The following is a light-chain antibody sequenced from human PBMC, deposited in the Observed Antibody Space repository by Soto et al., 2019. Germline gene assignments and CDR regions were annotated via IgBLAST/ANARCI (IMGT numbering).Light chain of an antibody. V-gene: IGLV1-44*01. CDR1: SSNIGSRT. Sequence: QALVTQPPSASGTPGQRVTISCSGSSSNIGSRTVNWYQQLPGTAPKVLIYSNNQRPSGVPDRFSGSKSGTSASLAITGLQSEDEADYYCAAWDDSLSAWVFGGGTKVTVL. CDR2: SNN. J-gene: IGLJ3*02. CDR3: AAWDDSLSAWV.